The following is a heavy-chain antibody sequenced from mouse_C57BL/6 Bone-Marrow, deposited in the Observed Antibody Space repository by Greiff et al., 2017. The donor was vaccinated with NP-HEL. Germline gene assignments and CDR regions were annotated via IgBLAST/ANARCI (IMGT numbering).Heavy chain of an antibody. D-gene: IGHD2-1*01. CDR1: GYTFTSYW. CDR2: IDPSDSYT. CDR3: ARRGFYYGPFDY. V-gene: IGHV1-69*01. Sequence: QVQLQQPGAELVMPGASVKLSCKASGYTFTSYWMHWVKQRPGQGLEWIGEIDPSDSYTNYNQKFKGKSTLTVDKSSSTAYMQLSSLTSDDSAVYYCARRGFYYGPFDYWGQGTTLTVSS. J-gene: IGHJ2*01.